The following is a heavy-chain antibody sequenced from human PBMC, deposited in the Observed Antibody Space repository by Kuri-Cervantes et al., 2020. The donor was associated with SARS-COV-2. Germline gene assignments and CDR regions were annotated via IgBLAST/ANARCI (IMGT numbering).Heavy chain of an antibody. V-gene: IGHV3-30*18. J-gene: IGHJ6*02. CDR1: GFTFSSYC. CDR2: ISYNGSNE. Sequence: SLSLACAVSGFTFSSYCTDWVRQVPGKGLEWVAVISYNGSNEYYADSVKGRITIARDNSKNSLYLQGNSLEAEDTYVYYCAKDTGTMARGHSYYGMDVWGQGTTVTVSS. D-gene: IGHD3-10*01. CDR3: AKDTGTMARGHSYYGMDV.